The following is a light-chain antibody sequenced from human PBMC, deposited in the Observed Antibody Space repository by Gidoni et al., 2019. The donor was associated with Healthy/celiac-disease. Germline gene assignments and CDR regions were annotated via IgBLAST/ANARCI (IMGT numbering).Light chain of an antibody. CDR1: QSVSSSY. Sequence: EIVFTQSPGTLSLSPGERATLSCRASQSVSSSYLAWYQQKPGQAPRLLIYGASSRATGIPDRCSGSGSGTDFTLTISRLEPEDFAVDYCQQYGSSPPYTFGQGTKLEIK. CDR2: GAS. J-gene: IGKJ2*01. CDR3: QQYGSSPPYT. V-gene: IGKV3-20*01.